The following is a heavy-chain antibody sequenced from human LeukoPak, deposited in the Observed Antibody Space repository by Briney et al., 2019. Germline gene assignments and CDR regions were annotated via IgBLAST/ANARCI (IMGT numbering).Heavy chain of an antibody. V-gene: IGHV4-34*01. CDR2: INHSGST. CDR1: GGSFSGYY. CDR3: ARTYGSGSSFDY. Sequence: PSETLSLTCAVYGGSFSGYYWSWIRQPPGKVLEWIGEINHSGSTNYNPSLKSRVTISVDTSKNQFSLKLSAVTAADTAVYYCARTYGSGSSFDYWGREPWSPSPQ. D-gene: IGHD3-10*01. J-gene: IGHJ4*02.